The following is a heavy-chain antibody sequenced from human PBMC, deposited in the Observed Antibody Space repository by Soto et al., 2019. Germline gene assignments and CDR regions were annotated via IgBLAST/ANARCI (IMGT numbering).Heavy chain of an antibody. J-gene: IGHJ3*02. CDR1: GFTFSNAW. CDR2: IKSKTDGGTT. Sequence: GGSLRLSCAASGFTFSNAWMSWVRQAPGKGLEWVGRIKSKTDGGTTDYAAPVKGRFTISRDDSKNTLYLQMNSLKTEDTAVYYCTTGYCSSTSCYRVAFDIWGQGTMVTVSS. D-gene: IGHD2-2*01. CDR3: TTGYCSSTSCYRVAFDI. V-gene: IGHV3-15*01.